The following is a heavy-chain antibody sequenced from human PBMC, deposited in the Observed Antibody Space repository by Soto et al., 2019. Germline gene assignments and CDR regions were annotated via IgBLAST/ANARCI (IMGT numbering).Heavy chain of an antibody. CDR2: TYYRSKWNN. J-gene: IGHJ4*02. D-gene: IGHD6-13*01. CDR1: GDSVSSNSAA. Sequence: SQTLSLTCAISGDSVSSNSAAWNWVRQSPSRGLEWLGRTYYRSKWNNDYAVSVKRRITINPDTSKNQFSLQLNSVTPEDTAVYYCAREEGDRSSWYFDYWSQGTLVTVS. CDR3: AREEGDRSSWYFDY. V-gene: IGHV6-1*01.